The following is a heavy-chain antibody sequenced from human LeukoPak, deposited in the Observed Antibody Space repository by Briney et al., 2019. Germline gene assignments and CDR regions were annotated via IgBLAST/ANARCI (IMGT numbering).Heavy chain of an antibody. CDR2: ISAYNGNT. CDR3: ARLSITMVRGVIQSNNWFDP. D-gene: IGHD3-10*01. CDR1: GYTFTSYG. J-gene: IGHJ5*02. V-gene: IGHV1-18*01. Sequence: ASVTVSFTASGYTFTSYGISWVRQAPGQGLEWMGWISAYNGNTNYAQKLQGRVTMTTDTSTSTAYMELRSLRSDDTAVYYCARLSITMVRGVIQSNNWFDPWGQGTLVTVSS.